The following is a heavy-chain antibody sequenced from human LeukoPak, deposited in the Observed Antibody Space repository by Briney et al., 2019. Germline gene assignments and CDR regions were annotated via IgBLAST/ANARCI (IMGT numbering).Heavy chain of an antibody. CDR1: GFTFSSYA. CDR2: ISGSGGST. J-gene: IGHJ4*02. D-gene: IGHD3-22*01. CDR3: AKDFRDYYDSSGFDY. Sequence: GGSLRLSCAASGFTFSSYAMSWVRQAPGKGLEWVSAISGSGGSTYYADSVKGRFTISRDNSKNTLYLQMNSLRAEATAVYYCAKDFRDYYDSSGFDYWGQGTLVTVSS. V-gene: IGHV3-23*01.